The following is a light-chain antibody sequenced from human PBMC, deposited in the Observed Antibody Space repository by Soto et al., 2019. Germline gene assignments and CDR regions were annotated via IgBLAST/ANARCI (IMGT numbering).Light chain of an antibody. CDR3: CSYAGDSTFV. Sequence: QSALTPPASVSGSPGQSITISCTGTSSDVGSYDLVSWYQQHPGKAPNLMIYEGSKRPSGVSNRFSGSKSGNTASLTISGLEAEDEADYYCCSYAGDSTFVFGGGTELTVL. CDR2: EGS. J-gene: IGLJ2*01. V-gene: IGLV2-23*03. CDR1: SSDVGSYDL.